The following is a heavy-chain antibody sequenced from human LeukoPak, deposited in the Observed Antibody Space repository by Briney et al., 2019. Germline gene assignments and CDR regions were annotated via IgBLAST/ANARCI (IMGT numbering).Heavy chain of an antibody. J-gene: IGHJ6*02. D-gene: IGHD6-6*01. Sequence: ASLKVSCKAAGYTFTGYYMHWVRQAPGQGLEWMGWISAYNGNTNYAQKLQGRVTMTTDTSTSTAYMELRSLRSDDTAVYYCARDYSSSSGRGYGMDVWGQGTTVTVSS. CDR1: GYTFTGYY. CDR3: ARDYSSSSGRGYGMDV. V-gene: IGHV1-18*04. CDR2: ISAYNGNT.